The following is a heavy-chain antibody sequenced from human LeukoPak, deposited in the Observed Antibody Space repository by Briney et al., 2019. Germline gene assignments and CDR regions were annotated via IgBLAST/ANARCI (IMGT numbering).Heavy chain of an antibody. Sequence: GGSLRLSCAASGFTFSDYYMSWIRQAPGKGLEWVSYISSSGSTIYYADSVKGRFTISRDNAKNSLYLQMSSLRAEDTAVYYCARERPWVYGGKETSHYWGQGTLVTVSS. CDR2: ISSSGSTI. J-gene: IGHJ4*02. CDR3: ARERPWVYGGKETSHY. CDR1: GFTFSDYY. D-gene: IGHD4-23*01. V-gene: IGHV3-11*04.